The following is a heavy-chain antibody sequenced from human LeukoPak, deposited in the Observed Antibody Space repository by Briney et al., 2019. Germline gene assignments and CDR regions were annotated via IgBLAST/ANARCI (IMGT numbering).Heavy chain of an antibody. CDR1: GYTFTSYA. Sequence: ASVKVSCKASGYTFTSYAMHWVRQAPGQRLEWMGWINAGNGNTKYSQKFQGRVTITRDTSASTAYMELSSLRSEDTAVYYCAAVGATQRDAFDIWGQGTMVTVSS. J-gene: IGHJ3*02. D-gene: IGHD1-26*01. V-gene: IGHV1-3*01. CDR3: AAVGATQRDAFDI. CDR2: INAGNGNT.